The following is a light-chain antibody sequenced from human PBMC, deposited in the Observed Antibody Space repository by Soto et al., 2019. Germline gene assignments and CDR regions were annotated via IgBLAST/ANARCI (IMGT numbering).Light chain of an antibody. V-gene: IGKV4-1*01. CDR1: QSILFSSNNKNY. CDR2: WAS. Sequence: DIVMTQSPDSLAVSLGERVTINCKSSQSILFSSNNKNYLTWYQQKPGQPPKPLIYWASTRESGVPDRFSGSGSGTDFTLTISSLQAEDVAVYYCQQYYSTPVTFGGGTKVEIK. J-gene: IGKJ4*01. CDR3: QQYYSTPVT.